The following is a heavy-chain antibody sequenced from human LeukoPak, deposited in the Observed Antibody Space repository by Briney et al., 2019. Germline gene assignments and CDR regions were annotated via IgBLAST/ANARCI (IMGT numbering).Heavy chain of an antibody. V-gene: IGHV4-4*07. Sequence: SETLSLTCTVSGGSISSYYWSWIRQPAGKGLEWIGRIYTSGSTNYNPSLKSRVTMSVDTSKNQSSLKLSSVTAADTAVYYCARDTIYYDSSGYYRGGADYWGQGTLVTVSS. CDR2: IYTSGST. D-gene: IGHD3-22*01. CDR1: GGSISSYY. CDR3: ARDTIYYDSSGYYRGGADY. J-gene: IGHJ4*02.